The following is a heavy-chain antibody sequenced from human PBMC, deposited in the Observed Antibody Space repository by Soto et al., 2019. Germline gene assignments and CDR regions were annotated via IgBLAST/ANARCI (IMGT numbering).Heavy chain of an antibody. V-gene: IGHV3-9*01. CDR1: GFTFDDYA. D-gene: IGHD3-10*01. Sequence: EVQLVESGGGLVQPGRSVRLSCAASGFTFDDYAIHWVRQAPGRGLEWVAGISWNGASIGYADSVKGRFTISRDNAKNSLHLQMNSLRSEDTALYYCANLPLYGSGFDCWGQRTLVTVSS. CDR2: ISWNGASI. CDR3: ANLPLYGSGFDC. J-gene: IGHJ4*02.